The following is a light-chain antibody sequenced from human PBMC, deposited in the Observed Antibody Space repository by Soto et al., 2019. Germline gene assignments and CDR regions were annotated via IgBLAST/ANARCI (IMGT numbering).Light chain of an antibody. CDR2: VSS. J-gene: IGKJ2*01. Sequence: EIVLTQSPGTLSLSPGERATLSCRASQSVSGNYLAWYQQKPGQSPRLLIYVSSDRATGIPDRFSGSGSETDFTLTISRVEPEDFAVYYCQQYRSSPPYTFGQGTKLEIK. CDR1: QSVSGNY. CDR3: QQYRSSPPYT. V-gene: IGKV3-20*01.